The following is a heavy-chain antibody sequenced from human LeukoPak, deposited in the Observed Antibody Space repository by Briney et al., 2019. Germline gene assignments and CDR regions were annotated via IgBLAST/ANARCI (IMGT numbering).Heavy chain of an antibody. D-gene: IGHD3-22*01. CDR1: GYSITSGYY. CDR3: ARDRSYYDSSGLFDY. V-gene: IGHV4-61*01. Sequence: PSETLSLTCTVSGYSITSGYYWSWIRQPPGKGLEWIGDTYYSGSTNYNPSLKSRFTISVATSKNQFSLKLSSVTAADTAVYYCARDRSYYDSSGLFDYWGQGTLVTVSS. J-gene: IGHJ4*02. CDR2: TYYSGST.